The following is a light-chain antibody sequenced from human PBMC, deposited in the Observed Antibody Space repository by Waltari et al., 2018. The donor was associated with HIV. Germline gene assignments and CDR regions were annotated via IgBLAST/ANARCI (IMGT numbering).Light chain of an antibody. V-gene: IGKV1-39*01. Sequence: DIQMTQSPSSLSASVGDRVTITCRASQSIRSYLNLYQQKPGKAPKLLIFAASRLQSGVPSRFSGSESGTDFTLTISSLQLEDFAVYYCQQSYNTPLTFGGGTKVEIK. CDR3: QQSYNTPLT. J-gene: IGKJ4*01. CDR1: QSIRSY. CDR2: AAS.